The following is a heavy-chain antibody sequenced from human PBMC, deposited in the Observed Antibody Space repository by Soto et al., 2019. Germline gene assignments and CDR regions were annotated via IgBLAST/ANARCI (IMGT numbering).Heavy chain of an antibody. CDR2: ISYSGSP. D-gene: IGHD6-6*01. J-gene: IGHJ4*02. CDR1: GGSISGYY. CDR3: ARGGRSSSKTVFDY. V-gene: IGHV4-59*01. Sequence: SETLSLTCTVSGGSISGYYWSWTRQPPGKGLEWIGYISYSGSPNYNPSLRSRVTISVDTSQNQFSLKLTSVTAADTAVYYCARGGRSSSKTVFDYWGQGTLVTVSS.